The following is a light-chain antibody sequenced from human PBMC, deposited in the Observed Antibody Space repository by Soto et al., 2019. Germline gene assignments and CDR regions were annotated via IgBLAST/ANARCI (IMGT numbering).Light chain of an antibody. Sequence: EILLTQSPATLSVSPGERATLSCRASQSISSKLVWYQQKPGQSPRLLLYDASTRATGVPARFIGSGSGTDLTLTINSLQSEDFAAYYCQGYNNWRRISFGQGTRLEIK. J-gene: IGKJ5*01. CDR2: DAS. CDR1: QSISSK. CDR3: QGYNNWRRIS. V-gene: IGKV3-15*01.